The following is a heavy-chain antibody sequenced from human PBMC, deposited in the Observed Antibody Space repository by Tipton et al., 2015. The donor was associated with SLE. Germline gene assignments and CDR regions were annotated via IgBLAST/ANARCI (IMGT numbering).Heavy chain of an antibody. D-gene: IGHD2/OR15-2a*01. Sequence: VQLVQSGGGLVQPGGSLRHSCATSGFSVSTNHMSWVRQAPGKGLEWVSTIYSGGPTFYADSMKCRFTISRDNFKNVLYLQMNSLRVEDTAVYYCARVISRAEYFFDSWGQGTLVPVSS. V-gene: IGHV3-53*04. CDR2: IYSGGPT. CDR3: ARVISRAEYFFDS. J-gene: IGHJ4*02. CDR1: GFSVSTNH.